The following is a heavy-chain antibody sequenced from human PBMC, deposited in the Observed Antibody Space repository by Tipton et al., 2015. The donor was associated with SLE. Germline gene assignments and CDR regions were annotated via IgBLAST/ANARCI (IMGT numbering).Heavy chain of an antibody. CDR2: IYYRSKWNY. V-gene: IGHV6-1*01. Sequence: GLVKPSQTLSLTCTISGDSVSTNTVAWNWIRQSPSRGLEWLGRIYYRSKWNYDYALSVQGRMTINPDTFNSQFSLQLHSVTPEDTAVYYCARGHGNFGVVSAIYYFYYAWDVWGQGITVTVSS. D-gene: IGHD3-3*02. CDR3: ARGHGNFGVVSAIYYFYYAWDV. J-gene: IGHJ6*02. CDR1: GDSVSTNTVA.